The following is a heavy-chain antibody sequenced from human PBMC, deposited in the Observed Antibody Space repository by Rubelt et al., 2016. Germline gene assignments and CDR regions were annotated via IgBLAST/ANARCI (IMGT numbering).Heavy chain of an antibody. CDR2: MNPNSGNT. D-gene: IGHD4-23*01. J-gene: IGHJ4*02. Sequence: QVQLVQSGAEVKKPGASVKVSCKASGYTFTSYDINWVRQTTGQGLEWMGWMNPNSGNTGYAQKFQGRAQLTRHTTVSTSDMERSSRRSEDKAVYYCAGGGAVKLADSGGNDYWGQGTLVTVSS. CDR3: AGGGAVKLADSGGNDY. CDR1: GYTFTSYD. V-gene: IGHV1-8*01.